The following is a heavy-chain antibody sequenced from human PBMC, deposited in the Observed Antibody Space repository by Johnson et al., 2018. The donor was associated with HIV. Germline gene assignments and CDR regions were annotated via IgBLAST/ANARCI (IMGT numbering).Heavy chain of an antibody. J-gene: IGHJ3*02. V-gene: IGHV3-23*04. CDR2: ISGNGGTT. CDR3: AKEDEWLRLGSAFDI. CDR1: GFTFSSNW. Sequence: EVQVVESGGGLVQPGGSLRLSCAASGFTFSSNWMNWVRQAPGKGLEWVSVISGNGGTTYYADSVKGRFTISRDNSKNTLYLQMNSLRAEDTAVYYCAKEDEWLRLGSAFDIWGQGTMVTVSS. D-gene: IGHD5-12*01.